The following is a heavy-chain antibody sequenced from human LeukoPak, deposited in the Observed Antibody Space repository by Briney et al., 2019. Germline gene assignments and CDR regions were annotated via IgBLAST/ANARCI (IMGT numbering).Heavy chain of an antibody. CDR2: VSISSGTI. CDR3: ARAMSTFGGVRNYFDS. J-gene: IGHJ4*02. Sequence: GGSLRLSCAASGFTFSGHNMNWVRQAPGKGLEWTSFVSISSGTIYYADSVNGRFRISRDNAKSSLDLEMNSLRAEDTAVYYCARAMSTFGGVRNYFDSWGQGTLVTVSS. V-gene: IGHV3-48*04. D-gene: IGHD3-16*01. CDR1: GFTFSGHN.